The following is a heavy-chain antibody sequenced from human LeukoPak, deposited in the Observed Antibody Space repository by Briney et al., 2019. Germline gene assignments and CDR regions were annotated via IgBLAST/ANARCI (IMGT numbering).Heavy chain of an antibody. CDR3: AGMVRGVQIKPDS. D-gene: IGHD3-10*01. V-gene: IGHV4-39*01. J-gene: IGHJ5*01. CDR1: GGSISSSTYY. Sequence: SETLSLTCSVSGGSISSSTYYWGWIRQPPGKGLEWFGYIYFTGSTEYNPSLQSRVTISVDTSNNQFSLKLSSVTAADTAVYYWAGMVRGVQIKPDSWGQGTLVTVSS. CDR2: IYFTGST.